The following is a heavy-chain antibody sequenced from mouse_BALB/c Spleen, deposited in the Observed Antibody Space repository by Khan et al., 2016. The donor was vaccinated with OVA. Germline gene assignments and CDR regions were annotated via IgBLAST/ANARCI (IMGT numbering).Heavy chain of an antibody. V-gene: IGHV1-4*01. CDR2: IIPSTVYT. D-gene: IGHD1-1*01. Sequence: QVQLQQPGAELARPGASAKMSCKASGYTFTSYTMHWVKQRPGQGLEWIGYIIPSTVYTNYNQKFKDKPTLTADKSSSTAYMQLSSLTSDDSAVYYCARDFHYYGSRGAMDNWGQGTSVTVSS. CDR1: GYTFTSYT. CDR3: ARDFHYYGSRGAMDN. J-gene: IGHJ4*01.